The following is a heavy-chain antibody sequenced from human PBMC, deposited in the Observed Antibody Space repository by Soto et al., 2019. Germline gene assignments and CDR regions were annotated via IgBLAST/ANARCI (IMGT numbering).Heavy chain of an antibody. V-gene: IGHV3-23*01. CDR2: ISGSGDST. CDR1: GFTFSSYA. D-gene: IGHD3-22*01. CDR3: AKVPPHYDSSGYYLFFDY. Sequence: GGSLRLSCAASGFTFSSYAMRWVRQAPGKGLEWVSVISGSGDSTYYAASVKGRFTISRDNSKNTLYLQMNSLRAEDTAVYYCAKVPPHYDSSGYYLFFDYWGQGTLVTVSS. J-gene: IGHJ4*02.